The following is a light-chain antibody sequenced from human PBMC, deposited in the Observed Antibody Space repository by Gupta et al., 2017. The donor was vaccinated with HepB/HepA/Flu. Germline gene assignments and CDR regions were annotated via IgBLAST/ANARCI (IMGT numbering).Light chain of an antibody. V-gene: IGKV3-20*01. Sequence: EIVLSQSPGTLSLSPGERATLSCRASQGVSSRYLAWYQQKPGQAPRLLIYGASTRATGIPERFTGSGSGTDFTLIINRLEPEDFAVYYCHQDGSSPRSFGQGTKMEIK. CDR1: QGVSSRY. CDR2: GAS. CDR3: HQDGSSPRS. J-gene: IGKJ2*04.